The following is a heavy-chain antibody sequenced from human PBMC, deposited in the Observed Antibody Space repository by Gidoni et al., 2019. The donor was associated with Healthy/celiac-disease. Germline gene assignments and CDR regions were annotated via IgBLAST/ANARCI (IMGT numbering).Heavy chain of an antibody. CDR2: INAGNGNT. CDR1: GYTFTSYA. Sequence: QVQLVQSGAEVKKPGASVKVSCKASGYTFTSYAMHWVRQAPGQRLEWMGWINAGNGNTKYSQKFQGRVTITRDTSASTAYMELSSLRSEDTAVYYCARSRPTTVTTYYFDYWGQGTLVTVSS. D-gene: IGHD4-17*01. V-gene: IGHV1-3*01. J-gene: IGHJ4*02. CDR3: ARSRPTTVTTYYFDY.